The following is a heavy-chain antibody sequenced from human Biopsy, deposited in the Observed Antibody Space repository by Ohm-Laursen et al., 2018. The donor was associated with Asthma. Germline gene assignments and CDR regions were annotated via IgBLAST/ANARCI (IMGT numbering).Heavy chain of an antibody. CDR2: ISYDGREK. J-gene: IGHJ6*02. CDR3: AKDRFDGSVTSSYYYYGIDV. CDR1: GFSLDDYA. V-gene: IGHV3-30*18. Sequence: SLRLSCTASGFSLDDYAMYWVRQTPGKGPERVALISYDGREKAYLDSVKGRFTISRDNFKRTLHLQMSSLRPEDSATYYCAKDRFDGSVTSSYYYYGIDVWGQGTTVTVSS. D-gene: IGHD3-10*01.